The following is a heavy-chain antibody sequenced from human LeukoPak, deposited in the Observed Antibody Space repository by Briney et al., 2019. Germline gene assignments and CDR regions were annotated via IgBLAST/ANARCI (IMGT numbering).Heavy chain of an antibody. J-gene: IGHJ3*02. D-gene: IGHD1-26*01. CDR2: IKSDGGST. CDR1: GFTFSSHW. CDR3: ARGGSPPEALGDTFDI. V-gene: IGHV3-74*01. Sequence: GGSLRLSCATSGFTFSSHWMHWVRQAPGKGLAWVSRIKSDGGSTAYADSVEGRFTISRDNAKNTLCLQMDSLGVEDTAVYYCARGGSPPEALGDTFDIWGQGTMVTVSS.